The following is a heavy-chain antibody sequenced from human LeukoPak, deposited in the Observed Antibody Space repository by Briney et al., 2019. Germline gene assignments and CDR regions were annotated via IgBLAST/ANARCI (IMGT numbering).Heavy chain of an antibody. CDR3: ARVVGAGYFDL. CDR1: GFTFSSYW. J-gene: IGHJ2*01. Sequence: GGSLRLSCAAPGFTFSSYWMSWVRQAPGKGLEWVANINQDGSGKYYVDSVKGRFTISRDNAKNSLCLQMNSLRAEDTAVYCCARVVGAGYFDLWGRGTLVTVSS. CDR2: INQDGSGK. D-gene: IGHD1-26*01. V-gene: IGHV3-7*01.